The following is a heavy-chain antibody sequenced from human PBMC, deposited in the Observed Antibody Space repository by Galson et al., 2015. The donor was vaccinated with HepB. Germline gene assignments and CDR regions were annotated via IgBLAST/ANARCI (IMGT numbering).Heavy chain of an antibody. CDR3: AKDVVHSYYREYNWFDP. CDR2: ISGSGGST. J-gene: IGHJ5*02. CDR1: GFTFSSYA. D-gene: IGHD1-26*01. V-gene: IGHV3-23*01. Sequence: SLRLSCAASGFTFSSYAMSWVRQAPGKGLEWVSAISGSGGSTYYADSVKGRFTISRDNSKNTLYLQMNSLRAEATAVYYCAKDVVHSYYREYNWFDPWGQGTLVTVSS.